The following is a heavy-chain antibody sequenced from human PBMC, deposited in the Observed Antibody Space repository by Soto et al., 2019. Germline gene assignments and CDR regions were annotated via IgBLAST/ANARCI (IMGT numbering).Heavy chain of an antibody. V-gene: IGHV3-30*04. Sequence: CVTLTCARCAFPFSSYAMQLVRPAPDKGPECVVAISYDLTNQYYAHTVKGRFTDSIDNSRNTLYLQMNTLRSEDIAVYYCARRKDAIHCRDTTCYSTWTSSFDSWGQGTMFTVSS. CDR2: ISYDLTNQ. D-gene: IGHD2-2*01. CDR3: ARRKDAIHCRDTTCYSTWTSSFDS. J-gene: IGHJ3*02. CDR1: AFPFSSYA.